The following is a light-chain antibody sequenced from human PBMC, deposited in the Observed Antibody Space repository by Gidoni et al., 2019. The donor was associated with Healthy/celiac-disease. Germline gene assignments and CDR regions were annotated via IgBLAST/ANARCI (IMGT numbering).Light chain of an antibody. J-gene: IGKJ1*01. CDR3: RQYGSSPPWT. V-gene: IGKV3-20*01. Sequence: EIVLTQSPGTLSLSPGERATLSCRASQSVSSSYLAWYQQKPCQAPRLLIYGASSGSGTDFSLTISSLVPDDFSVYYCRQYGSSPPWTFGQGTKVEIK. CDR2: GAS. CDR1: QSVSSSY.